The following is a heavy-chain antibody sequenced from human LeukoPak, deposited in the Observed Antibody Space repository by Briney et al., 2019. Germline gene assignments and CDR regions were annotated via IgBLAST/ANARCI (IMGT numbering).Heavy chain of an antibody. CDR1: GFTFSTYG. V-gene: IGHV3-33*01. Sequence: PGGSLRLSCAASGFTFSTYGMHWVRQAPGKGLEWVAVIWYDGSNKYYADSVKGRFTISRDNSKNTLYLQMNSLRAEDTAVYYCARLLLDYGGNSAFDYWGQGTLVTVSS. CDR2: IWYDGSNK. D-gene: IGHD4-23*01. J-gene: IGHJ4*02. CDR3: ARLLLDYGGNSAFDY.